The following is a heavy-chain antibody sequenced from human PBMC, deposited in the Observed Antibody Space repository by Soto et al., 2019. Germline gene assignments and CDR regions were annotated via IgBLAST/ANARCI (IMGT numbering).Heavy chain of an antibody. CDR2: ITPSGSTI. CDR1: GFTFSTYS. D-gene: IGHD2-21*01. V-gene: IGHV3-48*02. J-gene: IGHJ6*02. CDR3: AGCGGQTKRAPDV. Sequence: EVQLVESGGGLVQPGGSLRLSCAASGFTFSTYSMNWVRQAPGQGLEWVSYITPSGSTIYYADSVKGRFTISRDNDKNSLYLQMNSLRDEDTAVYYCAGCGGQTKRAPDVWGQGTTVTVSS.